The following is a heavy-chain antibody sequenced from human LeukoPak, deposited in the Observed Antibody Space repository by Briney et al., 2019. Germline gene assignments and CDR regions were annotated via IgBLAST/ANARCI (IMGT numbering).Heavy chain of an antibody. D-gene: IGHD6-19*01. CDR1: GYTFTGYY. Sequence: ASVKVSCKASGYTFTGYYMHWVRQAPGQGLEWMGWINPNSGGTNYAQKFQGRVTMTRDTSISTAYMELSRLRSDDTAVYYCARGAPIAVAGTGFDYWGQGTLVTVSS. CDR3: ARGAPIAVAGTGFDY. V-gene: IGHV1-2*02. CDR2: INPNSGGT. J-gene: IGHJ4*02.